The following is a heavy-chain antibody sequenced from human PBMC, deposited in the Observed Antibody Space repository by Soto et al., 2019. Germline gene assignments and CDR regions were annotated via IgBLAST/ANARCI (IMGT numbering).Heavy chain of an antibody. CDR2: ISSDGSKK. Sequence: QVQLVESGGGVVQPGRSLRLSCVASGFTFSNNGIHWVRQAPGKGLEWVAVISSDGSKKYYADSVKGRFTISRDNSKNTLYLQMNSLRDEDTAVYYCAMDLYGGSSRFDSWGQGTLVTVSS. CDR1: GFTFSNNG. J-gene: IGHJ4*02. CDR3: AMDLYGGSSRFDS. D-gene: IGHD2-15*01. V-gene: IGHV3-30*03.